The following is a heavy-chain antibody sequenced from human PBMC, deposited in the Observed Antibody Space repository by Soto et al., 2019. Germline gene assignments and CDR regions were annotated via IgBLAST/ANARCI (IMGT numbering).Heavy chain of an antibody. D-gene: IGHD3-3*01. CDR2: ISADNGYT. Sequence: QVQLVQSGAEVKKPGASVRVSCKASGYTFTSYGVTWVRQAPGQGLEWMGWISADNGYTNYAHKLQGRVTMIADTSTTTAYMELRSLRPDDTAVYYCARKNEAFFGVVNYHSYYGLDVWGQGTTVTVSS. J-gene: IGHJ6*02. V-gene: IGHV1-18*01. CDR1: GYTFTSYG. CDR3: ARKNEAFFGVVNYHSYYGLDV.